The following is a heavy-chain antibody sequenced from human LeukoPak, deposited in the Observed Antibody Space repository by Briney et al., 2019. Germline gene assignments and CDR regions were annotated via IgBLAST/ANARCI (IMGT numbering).Heavy chain of an antibody. D-gene: IGHD4-17*01. J-gene: IGHJ1*01. CDR1: GFTFTSSA. V-gene: IGHV1-58*02. Sequence: SVKVSCKASGFTFTSSAMQWVRQARGQRLEWIGWIVVGSGNTNYAQKFQERVTITRDMSTSTAYMELSSLRSEDTAVYYCAKEIYGDSTGGRFQQWGQGTLVTVSS. CDR2: IVVGSGNT. CDR3: AKEIYGDSTGGRFQQ.